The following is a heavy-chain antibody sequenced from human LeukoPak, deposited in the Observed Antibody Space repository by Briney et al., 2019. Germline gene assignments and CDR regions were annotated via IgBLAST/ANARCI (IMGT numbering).Heavy chain of an antibody. Sequence: GGSLRLSCAHPGVTFTKHTMRRGPQAPGKGLEWVSAISGSGGSTYYADSVKGRFTISRDNSKNTLYLQMNSLRAEDTAVYYCAIGGYCTGSSFKGSFDYWGQGTLVTVSS. V-gene: IGHV3-23*01. J-gene: IGHJ4*02. CDR3: AIGGYCTGSSFKGSFDY. CDR1: GVTFTKHT. D-gene: IGHD2-8*02. CDR2: ISGSGGST.